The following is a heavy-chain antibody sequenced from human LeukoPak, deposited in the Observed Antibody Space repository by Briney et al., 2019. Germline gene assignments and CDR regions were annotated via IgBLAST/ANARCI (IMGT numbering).Heavy chain of an antibody. CDR1: GFTFSNYG. D-gene: IGHD6-19*01. Sequence: GRSLRLSCAASGFTFSNYGMPWVRQAPGKGLEWVALIWFDGRNKFHADSVKGRFTISRDNSKNTLFLQMNSLRAEDTAVYYCAREWGPIAVSGGPGYWGQGALVTVSS. J-gene: IGHJ4*02. V-gene: IGHV3-33*01. CDR3: AREWGPIAVSGGPGY. CDR2: IWFDGRNK.